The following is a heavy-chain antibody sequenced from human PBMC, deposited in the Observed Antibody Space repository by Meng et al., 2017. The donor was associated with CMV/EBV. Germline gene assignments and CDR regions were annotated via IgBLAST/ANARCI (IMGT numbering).Heavy chain of an antibody. Sequence: QAQRQKSGPVMGKPSQTLSQTRTVSGGSSSSSEYYRGCIRQPLGKGLEWIGYTYYSGCTYFNPPVKSRVTRSVDTSKNQFSRQLSSVTAADTAVYSCARVMGPNRTPYYFDYRCKGTLVTVSS. CDR1: GGSSSSSEYY. CDR3: ARVMGPNRTPYYFDY. CDR2: TYYSGCT. V-gene: IGHV4-30-4*08. D-gene: IGHD1-14*01. J-gene: IGHJ4*02.